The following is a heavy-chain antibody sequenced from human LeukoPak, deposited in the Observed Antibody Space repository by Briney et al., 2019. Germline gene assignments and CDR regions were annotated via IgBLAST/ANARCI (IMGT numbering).Heavy chain of an antibody. V-gene: IGHV3-7*01. J-gene: IGHJ4*02. CDR3: ASSTVRTAMVT. D-gene: IGHD5-18*01. CDR1: GFTFSSYW. Sequence: GGSLRLSCAASGFTFSSYWMSWVRQAPGKGLEWVANIKQDGSEKYYVDSVRGRFTISRDNAKNSLYLQMNSLRAEDTAMYYCASSTVRTAMVTWGQGTLVTVSS. CDR2: IKQDGSEK.